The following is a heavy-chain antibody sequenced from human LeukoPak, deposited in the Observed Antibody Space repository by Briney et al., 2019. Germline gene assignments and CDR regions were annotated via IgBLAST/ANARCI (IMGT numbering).Heavy chain of an antibody. J-gene: IGHJ4*02. D-gene: IGHD1-26*01. CDR2: IYTSGST. Sequence: PSETLSLTCTVSGGSISSGSYYWSWIRQPAGKGLEWIGRIYTSGSTNYNPSLKSRVTISVDTSKNQFSLKLTSVTAADTAVYYCARAGVGVTSHVFDYWGQGTLVTVSS. V-gene: IGHV4-61*02. CDR1: GGSISSGSYY. CDR3: ARAGVGVTSHVFDY.